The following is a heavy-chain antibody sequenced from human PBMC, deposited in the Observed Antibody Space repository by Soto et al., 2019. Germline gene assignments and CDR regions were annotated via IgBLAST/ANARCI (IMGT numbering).Heavy chain of an antibody. CDR1: GFTFSRYW. V-gene: IGHV3-74*01. J-gene: IGHJ6*02. CDR3: AKDLGSGKPYYYYAMDV. D-gene: IGHD3-10*01. CDR2: ISGDGVHT. Sequence: EVQLAESGGGLVQPGGSLRLSCATSGFTFSRYWIHWVRQVPGEGLVWVSRISGDGVHTDYAESVKGRFTVSRDTAKSTAYLEMNNLRAEDTARYYCAKDLGSGKPYYYYAMDVWGQGTTVTVSS.